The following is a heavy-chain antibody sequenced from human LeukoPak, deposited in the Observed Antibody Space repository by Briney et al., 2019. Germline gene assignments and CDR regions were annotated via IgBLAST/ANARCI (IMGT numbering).Heavy chain of an antibody. J-gene: IGHJ4*02. CDR1: GFNFANHA. CDR2: ISGGGDIT. CDR3: VREDTPATANY. D-gene: IGHD2-21*02. Sequence: QAGGSLRLSCAASGFNFANHAMSWVRQTPGKGLEWVSAISGGGDITCYADSVKGRFTISRDNSKDTLFLQMHSLRPGDTAVYYCVREDTPATANYWGQGTLVTISS. V-gene: IGHV3-23*01.